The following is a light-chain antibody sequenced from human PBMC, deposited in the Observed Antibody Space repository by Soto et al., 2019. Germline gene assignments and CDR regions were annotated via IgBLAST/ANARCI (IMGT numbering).Light chain of an antibody. CDR1: QRIGSG. V-gene: IGKV3-15*01. Sequence: DMEMTRSPATLSGSGGERGNLSCRASQRIGSGLAWYQQKPGKAPRLLIYGASTLATGIPARFSGSGSGTDFTLTISSLQPEDFAVYYCQQYNSSPWTFGQGTKVDIK. CDR3: QQYNSSPWT. J-gene: IGKJ1*01. CDR2: GAS.